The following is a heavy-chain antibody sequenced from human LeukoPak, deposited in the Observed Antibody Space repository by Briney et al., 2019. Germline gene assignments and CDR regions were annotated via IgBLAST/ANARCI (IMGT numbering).Heavy chain of an antibody. J-gene: IGHJ4*02. V-gene: IGHV3-11*03. CDR1: GFTFSDYY. D-gene: IGHD2-15*01. CDR3: AKWYSYYFDY. Sequence: VGSLRLSCASSGFTFSDYYMSWIRQAPGKGLEWVSYISSSSSYTNYADSVKGRFTISRDNAKNSLYLQMNSLRAEDTAVYYCAKWYSYYFDYWGQGTLVTVSS. CDR2: ISSSSSYT.